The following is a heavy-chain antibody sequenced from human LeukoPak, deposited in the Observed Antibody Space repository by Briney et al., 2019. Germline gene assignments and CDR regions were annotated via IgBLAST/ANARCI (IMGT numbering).Heavy chain of an antibody. CDR1: GFNFDNYA. J-gene: IGHJ4*02. V-gene: IGHV3-53*01. Sequence: GGSLRLSCVASGFNFDNYAMHWVRQPLGKGLEWVSVIYSGGSTYYADSVKGRFTISRDNSKNTLYLQMNSLRAEDTAVYYCASGGSPFDYWGQGTLVTVSS. D-gene: IGHD2-15*01. CDR2: IYSGGST. CDR3: ASGGSPFDY.